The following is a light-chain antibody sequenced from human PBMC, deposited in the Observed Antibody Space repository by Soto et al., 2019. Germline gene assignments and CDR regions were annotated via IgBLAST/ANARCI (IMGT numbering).Light chain of an antibody. CDR1: QTIGNW. CDR3: QQYDSYSYT. CDR2: DAS. V-gene: IGKV1-5*01. J-gene: IGKJ2*01. Sequence: IQMTQSPSTLSASVGDRVTITCRASQTIGNWLAWDQQKTGQAPKLLIYDASSLERGVPSRFSGSRSGTEFTLTISSLQSDDFATYYCQQYDSYSYTFGQGTKLEIK.